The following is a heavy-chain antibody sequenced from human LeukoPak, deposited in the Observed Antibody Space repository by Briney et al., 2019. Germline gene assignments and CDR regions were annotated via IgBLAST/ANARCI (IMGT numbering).Heavy chain of an antibody. J-gene: IGHJ4*02. V-gene: IGHV3-23*01. D-gene: IGHD2-2*01. CDR1: GFTFSSYA. CDR3: AKDKGAAPATVDY. CDR2: ISGSGGST. Sequence: GGSLRLSCVASGFTFSSYAMSWVRQAPGKGLEWVSAISGSGGSTYYADSVKGRFTISRDNSKNTLYLQMNSLRAEGTAVYYCAKDKGAAPATVDYWGQGTLVTVSS.